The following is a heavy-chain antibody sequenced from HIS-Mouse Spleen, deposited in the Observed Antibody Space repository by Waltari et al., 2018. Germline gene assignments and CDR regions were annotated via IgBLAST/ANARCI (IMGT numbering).Heavy chain of an antibody. CDR1: GGSISSSSYY. Sequence: QLQLQESGPGLVKPSETLSLTCTVAGGSISSSSYYWGWIRRPPGKGLEWIGSIYYSGRTYYHPSLKSRVTISVDTSKNQFSLKLSSVTAADTAVYYCAREIPYSSSWYDWYFDLWGRGTLVTVSS. D-gene: IGHD6-13*01. V-gene: IGHV4-39*07. CDR3: AREIPYSSSWYDWYFDL. J-gene: IGHJ2*01. CDR2: IYYSGRT.